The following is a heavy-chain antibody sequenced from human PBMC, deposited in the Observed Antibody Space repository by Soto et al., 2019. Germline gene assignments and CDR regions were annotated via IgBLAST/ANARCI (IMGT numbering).Heavy chain of an antibody. CDR3: ARRIAAAAFDY. V-gene: IGHV2-5*02. CDR2: TYWDDDK. D-gene: IGHD6-13*01. CDR1: GFSVTTSGVG. J-gene: IGHJ4*02. Sequence: QITLKESGPTLVKPTQTLTLTCTSSGFSVTTSGVGVGWIRQPPGKALEWLALTYWDDDKRYSPSLKSRLTIPKDSPKNQVVRTMTNMDPVDTATYYCARRIAAAAFDYWGQGTLVTVSS.